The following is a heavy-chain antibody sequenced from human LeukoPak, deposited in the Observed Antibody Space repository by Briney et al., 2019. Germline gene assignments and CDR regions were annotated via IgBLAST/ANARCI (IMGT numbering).Heavy chain of an antibody. CDR2: IKEDGSEK. Sequence: GGSLRLSCAASGFAFRSDWMVWVRQAPGKGLEWVTTIKEDGSEKDYVDSVKGRFTTSIDNARNSLYLQMNSLRPEDTAVYYCAKNSRWLQLGNWGQGTLVTVSS. J-gene: IGHJ4*02. CDR1: GFAFRSDW. D-gene: IGHD5-24*01. V-gene: IGHV3-7*01. CDR3: AKNSRWLQLGN.